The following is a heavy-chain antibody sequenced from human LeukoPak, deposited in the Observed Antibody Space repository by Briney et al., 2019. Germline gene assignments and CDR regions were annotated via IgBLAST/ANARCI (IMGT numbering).Heavy chain of an antibody. D-gene: IGHD3-10*01. CDR2: IYYSGTT. CDR1: GGSISSYY. V-gene: IGHV4-59*01. Sequence: PSETLSLTYTVSGGSISSYYWSWIRQPPGKGLEWIGYIYYSGTTNYNPSLESRVTISVDTSKNQFSLKLTSVTAADAAVYYCARHFGSGSKKYYFDYWGQGTLVTVSS. J-gene: IGHJ4*02. CDR3: ARHFGSGSKKYYFDY.